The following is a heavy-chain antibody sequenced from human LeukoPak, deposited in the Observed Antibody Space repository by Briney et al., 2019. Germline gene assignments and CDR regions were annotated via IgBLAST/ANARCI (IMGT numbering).Heavy chain of an antibody. V-gene: IGHV3-74*01. CDR3: VRDWDHFDFDS. CDR1: GFTFSNYW. J-gene: IGHJ5*01. Sequence: GGSLRLSCAASGFTFSNYWMHWVRQAPGEGLVWVSRIKGDGSHTIYADSVKGRFTISRDNAKNTLYLQMKSLRAEDTAAYYCVRDWDHFDFDSWGQGTLVTVSS. CDR2: IKGDGSHT. D-gene: IGHD3-9*01.